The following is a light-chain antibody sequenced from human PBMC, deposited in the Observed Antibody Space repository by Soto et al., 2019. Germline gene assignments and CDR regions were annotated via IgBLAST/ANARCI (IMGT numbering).Light chain of an antibody. V-gene: IGKV3-15*01. CDR3: QQYDVRPSLN. Sequence: EKALTQSPVTLSLSPGERATLSCGASQSVSSNLAWYQQRPGQAPRLLIYGASTRSSGVPDRFSGSGSGTEFILTMSSLQSEDSPVYYCQQYDVRPSLNFARPTKVDIX. CDR2: GAS. CDR1: QSVSSN. J-gene: IGKJ4*01.